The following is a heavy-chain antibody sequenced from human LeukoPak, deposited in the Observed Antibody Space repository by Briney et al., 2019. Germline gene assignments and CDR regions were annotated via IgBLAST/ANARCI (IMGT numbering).Heavy chain of an antibody. V-gene: IGHV3-53*01. CDR3: ARDRAGGSGFDY. D-gene: IGHD1-1*01. CDR1: GLTFSSNS. Sequence: GGSLRLSCAASGLTFSSNSMSWVRQAPGKGLEWVSVIYSGGNTFDADSVKGRFTISRDNSKNTLYLQMNSLRAEDTAVYYCARDRAGGSGFDYWGQGTLITVSS. J-gene: IGHJ4*02. CDR2: IYSGGNT.